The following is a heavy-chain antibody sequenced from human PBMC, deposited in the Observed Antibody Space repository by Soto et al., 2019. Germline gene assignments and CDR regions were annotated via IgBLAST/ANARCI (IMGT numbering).Heavy chain of an antibody. CDR2: IYYSGST. V-gene: IGHV4-30-4*01. J-gene: IGHJ6*02. CDR3: ARAPLHYDILTGYYDRPVGDYYYGMDV. D-gene: IGHD3-9*01. Sequence: SETLSLTCTVSGVSISSGDYYWSWIRQPPGKGLEWIGYIYYSGSTYYNPSLKSRVTISVDTSKNQFSLKLSSVTAADTAVYYCARAPLHYDILTGYYDRPVGDYYYGMDVWGQGTTVTVSS. CDR1: GVSISSGDYY.